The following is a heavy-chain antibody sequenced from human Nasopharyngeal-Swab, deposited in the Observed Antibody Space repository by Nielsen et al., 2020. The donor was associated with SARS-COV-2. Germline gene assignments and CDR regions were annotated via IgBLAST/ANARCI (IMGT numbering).Heavy chain of an antibody. CDR3: AREERGTATTLFDY. J-gene: IGHJ4*02. D-gene: IGHD4-17*01. CDR1: GFYFWTHA. V-gene: IGHV3-30*04. CDR2: ISFDGSKA. Sequence: GESLKISCAASGFYFWTHALHWVCQAPGKGLEWVAIISFDGSKAYYADSVKGRFTVSRDNSESTMFLQMSSLRPEDSAVYYCAREERGTATTLFDYWGQGTLVTVSS.